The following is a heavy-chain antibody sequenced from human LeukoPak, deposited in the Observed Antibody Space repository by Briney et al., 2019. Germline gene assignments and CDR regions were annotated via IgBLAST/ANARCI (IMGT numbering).Heavy chain of an antibody. CDR2: INPNSGGT. J-gene: IGHJ4*02. CDR3: ARDYGSRGYSQYYFDY. V-gene: IGHV1-2*02. Sequence: GASVKVSCKASGYTFTGYYMHWVRQAPGQGLEWMGWINPNSGGTNYAQKFQGRVTMTRDTSISTAYMELSRLRSDDTAVYYCARDYGSRGYSQYYFDYWGQGTLVTVSS. CDR1: GYTFTGYY. D-gene: IGHD3-22*01.